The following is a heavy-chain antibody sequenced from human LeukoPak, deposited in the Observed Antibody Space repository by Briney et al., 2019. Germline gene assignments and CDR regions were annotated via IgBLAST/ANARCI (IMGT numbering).Heavy chain of an antibody. CDR3: ARAGIRRGWYDNWFDP. J-gene: IGHJ5*02. D-gene: IGHD6-19*01. V-gene: IGHV1-69*13. Sequence: SVKVSCKASGGTFSSYTISWVRQAPGQGLEWMGGIIPIFGAANYAQKFQGRVTITADESTSTAYMELSSLRSEDTAVYYCARAGIRRGWYDNWFDPWGQGTLVTVSS. CDR1: GGTFSSYT. CDR2: IIPIFGAA.